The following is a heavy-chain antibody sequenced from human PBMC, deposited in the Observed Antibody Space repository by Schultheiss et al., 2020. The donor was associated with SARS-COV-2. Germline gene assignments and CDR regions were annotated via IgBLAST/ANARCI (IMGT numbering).Heavy chain of an antibody. V-gene: IGHV4-34*01. CDR1: GGSFSAYY. D-gene: IGHD2-2*01. CDR2: INHSGST. CDR3: ARWGCSSTSYYYSLRHRGSRAFDI. J-gene: IGHJ3*02. Sequence: GSLRLSCAVYGGSFSAYYWTWIRQSPGKGLEWIGEINHSGSTNYNPSLKSRVTISVDTSKNQFSLKLSSVTAADTAVYYCARWGCSSTSYYYSLRHRGSRAFDIWGQGTVVTVSS.